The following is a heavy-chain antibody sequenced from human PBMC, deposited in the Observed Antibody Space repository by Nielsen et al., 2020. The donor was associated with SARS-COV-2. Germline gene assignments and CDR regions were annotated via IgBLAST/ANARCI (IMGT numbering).Heavy chain of an antibody. J-gene: IGHJ4*02. CDR2: ISWNSGSI. CDR3: AKGDDDSWSPFLYLDN. V-gene: IGHV3-9*01. Sequence: SLKISCAASGFTFDDYAMHWVRQAPGKGLEWVSVISWNSGSIGYADSVKGRFTISRDNAKNSLYLQMNSLRAEDTAVYYCAKGDDDSWSPFLYLDNWGQGTLVTASS. D-gene: IGHD6-13*01. CDR1: GFTFDDYA.